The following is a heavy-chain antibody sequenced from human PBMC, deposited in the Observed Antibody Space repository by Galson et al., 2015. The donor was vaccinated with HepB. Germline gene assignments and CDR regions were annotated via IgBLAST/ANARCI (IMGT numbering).Heavy chain of an antibody. CDR3: ARQRSSSPNDFDY. J-gene: IGHJ4*02. Sequence: QSGAEMKKPGESLKISCKGSGYSFTSYWIGWVRQMPGKGLEWMGIIHPGDSDTRYSPSFQGQVTMSVDKSIGTAHLQWSSLKASDTAMYYCARQRSSSPNDFDYWGQGTLVTVSS. CDR1: GYSFTSYW. CDR2: IHPGDSDT. V-gene: IGHV5-51*01.